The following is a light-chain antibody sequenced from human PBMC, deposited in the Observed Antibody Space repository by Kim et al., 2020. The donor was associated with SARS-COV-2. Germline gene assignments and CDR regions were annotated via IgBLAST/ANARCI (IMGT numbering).Light chain of an antibody. J-gene: IGLJ2*01. V-gene: IGLV2-11*03. CDR3: CSYAGTFTSL. CDR1: SSDVGSYNY. Sequence: GQSVTISCTGTSSDVGSYNYVSWDQQHPGKAPKVMIYDVSKRPSGVPDRFSGSKSGNTASLTISGLQADDEADYYCCSYAGTFTSLFGGGTQLTVL. CDR2: DVS.